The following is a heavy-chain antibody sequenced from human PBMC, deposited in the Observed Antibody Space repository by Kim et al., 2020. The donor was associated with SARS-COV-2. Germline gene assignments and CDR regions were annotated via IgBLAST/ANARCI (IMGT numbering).Heavy chain of an antibody. D-gene: IGHD6-6*01. CDR2: IYYSGST. CDR3: ASLGSSSSGGVVDY. V-gene: IGHV4-39*01. CDR1: GSISSSSYY. Sequence: GSISSSSYYWGWIRQPPGKGLEWIGSIYYSGSTYYDPSLKSRVTISVDTYKNQFPLKLSSVTAADTAVYYCASLGSSSSGGVVDYWGQGTLAT. J-gene: IGHJ4*02.